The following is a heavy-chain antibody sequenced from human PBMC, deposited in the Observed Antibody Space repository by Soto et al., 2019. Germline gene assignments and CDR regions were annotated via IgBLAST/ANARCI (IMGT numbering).Heavy chain of an antibody. D-gene: IGHD6-19*01. CDR2: ISYDGSNK. V-gene: IGHV3-30*18. CDR3: AKGDITGYSSGWAEYYFDY. CDR1: GFTFSSYG. J-gene: IGHJ4*02. Sequence: PGGSLRLSCAASGFTFSSYGMHWVRQAPGKGLEWVAVISYDGSNKYYADSVKGRFTISRDNSKNTLYLQMNSLRAEDTAVYYCAKGDITGYSSGWAEYYFDYWGQGTLVTVSS.